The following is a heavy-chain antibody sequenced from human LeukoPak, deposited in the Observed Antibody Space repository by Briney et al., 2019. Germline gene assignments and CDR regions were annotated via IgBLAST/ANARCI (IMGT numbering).Heavy chain of an antibody. CDR2: IYYAGST. V-gene: IGHV4-39*07. CDR1: GGSISSSSYY. J-gene: IGHJ4*02. Sequence: SETLSLTCTVSGGSISSSSYYWGWIRQPPGKGLEWIGSIYYAGSTYYNESLKSRVTISIDTSKNQFSLKLSSVTAADTAVYYCATVTQGGGSYYYFDYWGQGTLVTVSS. CDR3: ATVTQGGGSYYYFDY. D-gene: IGHD1-26*01.